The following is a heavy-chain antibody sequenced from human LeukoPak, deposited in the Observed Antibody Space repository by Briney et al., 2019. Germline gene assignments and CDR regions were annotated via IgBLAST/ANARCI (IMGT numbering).Heavy chain of an antibody. CDR1: GGSISSSSYY. Sequence: SETLSLTCTVSGGSISSSSYYWGWIRQPPGKGLEWIGYIYYSGSTNYNPSLKSRVTISVDTSKNQFSLKLSSVTAADTAVYYCARGRGSGYYYDYWGQGTLVTVSS. D-gene: IGHD3-22*01. J-gene: IGHJ4*02. V-gene: IGHV4-61*05. CDR2: IYYSGST. CDR3: ARGRGSGYYYDY.